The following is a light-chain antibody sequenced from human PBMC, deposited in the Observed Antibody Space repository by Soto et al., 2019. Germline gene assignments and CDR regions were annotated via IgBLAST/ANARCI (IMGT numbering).Light chain of an antibody. Sequence: DVVMTQSPLSLPVTLGQPASISCRSSQSLVYSDGNTYLNWFQQRPGQSPRRLIYKVSNRDSGVPDRFSGSESGTDFTLKISRVEAEDLGVYYCMQGTHWPRTFGQGTKLEIK. CDR2: KVS. CDR1: QSLVYSDGNTY. J-gene: IGKJ2*01. V-gene: IGKV2-30*01. CDR3: MQGTHWPRT.